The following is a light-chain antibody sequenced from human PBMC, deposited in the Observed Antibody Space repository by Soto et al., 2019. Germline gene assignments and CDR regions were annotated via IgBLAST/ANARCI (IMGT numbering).Light chain of an antibody. V-gene: IGKV1-5*01. Sequence: DIQMTQSPSTLSASVGDRVTITCRASQSIRSWLAWNQQKPGKAPKLLIYDASSLESGVPSRFSGSGSGTEFTLTISSLQPDDFATYYCQQYNSYWTFGQGTKVEIK. CDR1: QSIRSW. CDR3: QQYNSYWT. CDR2: DAS. J-gene: IGKJ1*01.